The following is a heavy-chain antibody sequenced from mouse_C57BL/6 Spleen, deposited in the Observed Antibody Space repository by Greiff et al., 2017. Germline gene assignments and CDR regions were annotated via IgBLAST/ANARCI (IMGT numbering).Heavy chain of an antibody. V-gene: IGHV1-26*01. CDR2: INPNNGGT. Sequence: EVQLQQSGPELVKPGASVKISCKASGYTFTDYYMNWVKQSHGKSLEWIGDINPNNGGTSYNQKFKGKATLTVAKSSSTAYMELRSLTSEDSAVYYCARREATGSHWYFDVWGTGTTVTVSS. CDR3: ARREATGSHWYFDV. J-gene: IGHJ1*03. CDR1: GYTFTDYY. D-gene: IGHD1-1*01.